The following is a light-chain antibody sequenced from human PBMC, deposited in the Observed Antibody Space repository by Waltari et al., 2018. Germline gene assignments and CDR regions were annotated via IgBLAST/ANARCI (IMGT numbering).Light chain of an antibody. V-gene: IGLV3-21*01. Sequence: VSVASGETARLTCGGNNIESKSVHWYRQRPGQAPVLVISYDSDRPSGIPDRLSGSNSGNTATLTISRVEAGDEADYYCQVWDANTDPGVFGTGTEVTVL. CDR2: YDS. CDR3: QVWDANTDPGV. CDR1: NIESKS. J-gene: IGLJ1*01.